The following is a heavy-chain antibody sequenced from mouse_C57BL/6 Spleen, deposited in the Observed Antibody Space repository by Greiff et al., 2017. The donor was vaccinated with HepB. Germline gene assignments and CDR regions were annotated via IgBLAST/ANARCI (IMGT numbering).Heavy chain of an antibody. J-gene: IGHJ1*03. Sequence: LQQSGPGILQPSQTLSLTCSFSGFSLSTFGMGVGWIRQPSGKGLEWLAHIWWDDDKYYNPALKSRLTISKDTSKNQVFLKIANVDTADTATYYCARMSYGNYSDCYFDVWGTGTTVTVSS. V-gene: IGHV8-8*01. D-gene: IGHD2-1*01. CDR2: IWWDDDK. CDR1: GFSLSTFGMG. CDR3: ARMSYGNYSDCYFDV.